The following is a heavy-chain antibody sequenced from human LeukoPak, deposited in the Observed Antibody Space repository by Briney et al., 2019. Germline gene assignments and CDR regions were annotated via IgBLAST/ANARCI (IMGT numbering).Heavy chain of an antibody. CDR3: ARTHSSRYNWFDP. D-gene: IGHD6-13*01. CDR2: IKSDGIST. J-gene: IGHJ5*02. CDR1: GVTFSIYW. Sequence: PGGSLRLSCAASGVTFSIYWMHGDRQTPEKGLVWVSRIKSDGISTTYADPVKGRFTISRDNAKNTLYLQMNGLRAEATAVYYCARTHSSRYNWFDPWGQGTLVTVSS. V-gene: IGHV3-74*01.